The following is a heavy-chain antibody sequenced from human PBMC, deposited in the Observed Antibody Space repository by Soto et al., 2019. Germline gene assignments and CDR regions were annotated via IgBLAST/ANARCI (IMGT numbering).Heavy chain of an antibody. J-gene: IGHJ6*02. CDR1: GYSFTSYW. CDR3: ARTTAWFGGRYYGMDV. Sequence: GESLKISCKGSGYSFTSYWIGWVRQMPGKGLEWMGIIYPGDSDTRYSPSFQGQVTISADKSISTAYLQWSSLKASDTAMYYCARTTAWFGGRYYGMDVWGQGTTVTVSS. CDR2: IYPGDSDT. V-gene: IGHV5-51*01. D-gene: IGHD3-10*01.